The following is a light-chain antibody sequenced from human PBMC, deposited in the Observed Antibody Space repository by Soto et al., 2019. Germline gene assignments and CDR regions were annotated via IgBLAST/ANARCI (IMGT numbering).Light chain of an antibody. CDR2: SNN. CDR3: AAWDDSLNGPV. J-gene: IGLJ7*01. CDR1: SSNIGSNT. Sequence: QSVLTQPPSASGTPEQRVTISCSGSSSNIGSNTVNWYQQLPGTAPKLLIYSNNQRPSGVPDRFSGSKSGTSASLAISGLQSEDEADYYCAAWDDSLNGPVFGGGTQLTV. V-gene: IGLV1-44*01.